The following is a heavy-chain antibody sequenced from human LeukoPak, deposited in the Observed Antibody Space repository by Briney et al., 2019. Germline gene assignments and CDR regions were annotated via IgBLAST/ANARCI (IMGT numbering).Heavy chain of an antibody. V-gene: IGHV3-23*01. Sequence: GGSLRLSCAASGFTFSNYAMSWVRQAPGKGLEWVSTISGSGGSTFYADSVKARFTISRDNSKNTLYLQMNSLRAEDTAVYYCAKDGDYCSSTGCYWAYYFDYWGQGTLVTVSS. J-gene: IGHJ4*02. D-gene: IGHD2-2*01. CDR1: GFTFSNYA. CDR2: ISGSGGST. CDR3: AKDGDYCSSTGCYWAYYFDY.